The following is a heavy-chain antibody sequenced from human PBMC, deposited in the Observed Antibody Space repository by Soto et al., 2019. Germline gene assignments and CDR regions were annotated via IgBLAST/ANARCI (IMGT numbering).Heavy chain of an antibody. J-gene: IGHJ6*02. CDR1: GFTLSSYG. V-gene: IGHV3-30*18. Sequence: GGSLRLSCAASGFTLSSYGMHWVRQAPGKGLEWVAVISYDGSNKYYADSVKGRFTISRDNSKNTLYLQMNSLRAEDTAVYYCAKVYGDYGSDVWGQGTTVTVSS. D-gene: IGHD4-17*01. CDR2: ISYDGSNK. CDR3: AKVYGDYGSDV.